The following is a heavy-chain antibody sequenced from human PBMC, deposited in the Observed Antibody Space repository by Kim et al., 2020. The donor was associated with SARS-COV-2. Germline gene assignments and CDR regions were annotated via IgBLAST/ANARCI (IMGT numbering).Heavy chain of an antibody. J-gene: IGHJ3*02. CDR2: INTNTGNP. Sequence: ASVKVSCKASGYTFTSYAMNWVRQAPGQGLEWMGWINTNTGNPTYAQGFTGRFVFSLDTSVSTAYLQISSLKAEDTAVYYCARDLIRIWFGEKNAFDIWGQGTMVTVSS. D-gene: IGHD3-10*01. CDR3: ARDLIRIWFGEKNAFDI. V-gene: IGHV7-4-1*02. CDR1: GYTFTSYA.